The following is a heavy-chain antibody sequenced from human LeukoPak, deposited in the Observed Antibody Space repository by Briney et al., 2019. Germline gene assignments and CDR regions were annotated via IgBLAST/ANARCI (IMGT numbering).Heavy chain of an antibody. CDR3: ARRGTVTRGAYYYYGMDV. Sequence: ASVKVSCKASGYTFTGYYMHWVRQAPGQGLEWMGWINPNSGGTNYAQKFQGRVTMTRDTSISTAYMELSRLRSDDTAVYYCARRGTVTRGAYYYYGMDVRGQGTTVTVSS. D-gene: IGHD4-17*01. J-gene: IGHJ6*02. V-gene: IGHV1-2*02. CDR1: GYTFTGYY. CDR2: INPNSGGT.